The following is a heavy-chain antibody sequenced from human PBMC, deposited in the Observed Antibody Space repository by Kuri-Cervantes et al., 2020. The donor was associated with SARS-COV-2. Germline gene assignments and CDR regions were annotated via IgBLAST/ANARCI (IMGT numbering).Heavy chain of an antibody. CDR2: IRSKGYGGTT. Sequence: GESLKISCTASGFTFGDYAMSWFRQAPGKGLEWVGFIRSKGYGGTTEYAASVKGRFTISRDDSKSITYLQMNSLRAEETAVYYCARDSAKFYPSGGSCYWAQGGQGTPVTVSS. CDR3: ARDSAKFYPSGGSCYWAQ. CDR1: GFTFGDYA. D-gene: IGHD2-15*01. J-gene: IGHJ4*02. V-gene: IGHV3-49*03.